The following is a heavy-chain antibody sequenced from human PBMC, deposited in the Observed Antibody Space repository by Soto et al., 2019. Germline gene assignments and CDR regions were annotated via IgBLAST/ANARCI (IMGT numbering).Heavy chain of an antibody. J-gene: IGHJ6*02. V-gene: IGHV1-69*01. CDR2: IIPIFGTA. CDR3: ARDKVNYYDSSGYPTPYYYYYYGMDV. CDR1: GGTFSSYA. D-gene: IGHD3-22*01. Sequence: QVQLVQSGAEVKKPGSSVMVSCKASGGTFSSYAISWVRQAPGQGLEWMGGIIPIFGTANYAQKFQGRVTITADESTSTAYMELSSLRSEDTAVYYCARDKVNYYDSSGYPTPYYYYYYGMDVWGQGTTVTVSS.